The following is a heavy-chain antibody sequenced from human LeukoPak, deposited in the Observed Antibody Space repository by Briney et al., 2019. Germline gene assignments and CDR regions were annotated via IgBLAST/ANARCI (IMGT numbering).Heavy chain of an antibody. CDR1: GGSISRYY. V-gene: IGHV4-59*01. CDR3: ARHYGTLWYYYYMDV. J-gene: IGHJ6*03. D-gene: IGHD3-10*01. Sequence: PSETLSLTCTVSGGSISRYYWSWLRQPPGKGLEWIGYIYYSGSTNYNPSLTSRVTISVDTSKNQFSLKLSSVTAADTAVYYCARHYGTLWYYYYMDVWGKGTTVTVSS. CDR2: IYYSGST.